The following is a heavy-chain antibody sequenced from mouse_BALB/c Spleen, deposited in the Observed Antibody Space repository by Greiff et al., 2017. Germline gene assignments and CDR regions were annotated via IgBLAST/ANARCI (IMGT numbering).Heavy chain of an antibody. V-gene: IGHV2-9*02. CDR3: ARDLYGGAWFAY. Sequence: EQGVESGPGLVAPSQSLSITCTVSGFSLTSYGVHWVRQPPGKGLEWLGVIWAGGSTNYNSALMSRLSISKDNSKSQVFLKMNSLQTDDTAMYYCARDLYGGAWFAYWGQGTLVTVSA. CDR1: GFSLTSYG. J-gene: IGHJ3*01. D-gene: IGHD1-1*01. CDR2: IWAGGST.